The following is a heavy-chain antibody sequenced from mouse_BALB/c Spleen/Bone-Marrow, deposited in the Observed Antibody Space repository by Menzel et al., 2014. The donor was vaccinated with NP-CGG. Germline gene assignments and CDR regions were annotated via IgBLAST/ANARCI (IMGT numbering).Heavy chain of an antibody. CDR3: ARHHRYAYYFDY. CDR1: GYTFTSSW. V-gene: IGHV1S130*01. Sequence: QVQLQQSGSVLVRPGASVRLSCKASGYTFTSSWMHWAKQRPGQGPEWIGEIHPNSGNINYNEKFKGKATLTVDTSSXIVYVDLSSLTSEDSAVYYCARHHRYAYYFDYWGQGTTLTVSS. CDR2: IHPNSGNI. D-gene: IGHD2-14*01. J-gene: IGHJ2*01.